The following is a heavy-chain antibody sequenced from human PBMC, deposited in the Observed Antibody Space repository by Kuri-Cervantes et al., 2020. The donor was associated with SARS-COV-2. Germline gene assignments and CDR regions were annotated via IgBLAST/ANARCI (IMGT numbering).Heavy chain of an antibody. J-gene: IGHJ5*02. D-gene: IGHD1-26*01. V-gene: IGHV1-18*04. CDR1: GYTFTSYG. CDR3: ARRYSGSYGSYWFDP. CDR2: ISAYNGNT. Sequence: ASVKVSCKASGYTFTSYGISWMRQAPGQGLEWMGWISAYNGNTNYAQKLQGRVTMTTDTSTSTAYMELRSLRSDDTAVYYCARRYSGSYGSYWFDPWGQGTLVTVSS.